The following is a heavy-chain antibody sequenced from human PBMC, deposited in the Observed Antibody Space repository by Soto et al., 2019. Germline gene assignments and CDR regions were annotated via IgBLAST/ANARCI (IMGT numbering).Heavy chain of an antibody. J-gene: IGHJ4*02. Sequence: QVQLVESGGGVAQPGRALRLSCAASGFASSNYSIYWVRQAPGKGLEWVAVIWYDGSNKYYADSVQGRFSISRANSKNTVDLHMNSLRAEDTALYYCARGISTVYYDDIGYYLDVWGRGTLVTVSS. D-gene: IGHD3-22*01. CDR2: IWYDGSNK. CDR1: GFASSNYS. V-gene: IGHV3-33*01. CDR3: ARGISTVYYDDIGYYLDV.